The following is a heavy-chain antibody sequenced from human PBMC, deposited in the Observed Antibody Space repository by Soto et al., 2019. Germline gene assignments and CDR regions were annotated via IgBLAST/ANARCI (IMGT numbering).Heavy chain of an antibody. CDR3: ARHEWSTHPYVLHV. Sequence: SETLSLTCTVSGGSISSRGYYWAWIRQPPGKGLEWIGSIYFSGSIYDSPSLKSRITISVDTAKNQFSLKLNSVTAADTAVYYRARHEWSTHPYVLHVWGPGTSVTVS. J-gene: IGHJ6*02. V-gene: IGHV4-39*01. D-gene: IGHD3-3*01. CDR1: GGSISSRGYY. CDR2: IYFSGSI.